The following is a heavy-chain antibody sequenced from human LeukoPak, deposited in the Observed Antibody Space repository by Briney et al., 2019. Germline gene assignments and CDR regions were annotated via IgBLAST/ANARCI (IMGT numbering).Heavy chain of an antibody. CDR1: GGSISSYY. D-gene: IGHD5-18*01. CDR3: ASTRGYSYGYTAFDI. CDR2: IYYSGST. J-gene: IGHJ3*02. V-gene: IGHV4-59*01. Sequence: SETLSLTCTVSGGSISSYYWSWIRQPPGKGLEWIGYIYYSGSTNYNPSLKSRVTISVDTSKNQFSLKLSSVTAVDTAVYYCASTRGYSYGYTAFDIWGQGTMVTVSS.